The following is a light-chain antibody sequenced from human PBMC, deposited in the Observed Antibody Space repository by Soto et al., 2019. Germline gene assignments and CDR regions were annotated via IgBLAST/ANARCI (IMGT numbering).Light chain of an antibody. CDR2: GTS. J-gene: IGKJ3*01. Sequence: EIVLTQAPGTLSLSPGERAILSCRTSQTVNSPYLAWYQQKPGQAPRLLISGTSTRATGIPDRFSVSGSGTEFTLTISRLESEDVAVYYCYQHEISPPTFGPGTKVDVK. CDR1: QTVNSPY. V-gene: IGKV3-20*01. CDR3: YQHEISPPT.